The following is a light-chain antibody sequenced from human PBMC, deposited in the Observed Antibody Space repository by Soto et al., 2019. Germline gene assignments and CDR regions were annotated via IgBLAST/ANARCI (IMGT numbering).Light chain of an antibody. CDR3: QQSYGAPLT. J-gene: IGKJ4*01. CDR2: AAS. Sequence: DIQITQSPSSLSSSVGDRVTITCLSSQSISSYLNWYQQKPGKAPKLLIYAASSLQSGVPSRFSGSGSGTDFTLSISSLQPEDFATYYCQQSYGAPLTFGGGTKVDI. CDR1: QSISSY. V-gene: IGKV1-39*01.